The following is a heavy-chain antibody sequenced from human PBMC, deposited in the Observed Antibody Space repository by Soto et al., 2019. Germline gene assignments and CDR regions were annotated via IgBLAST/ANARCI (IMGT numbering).Heavy chain of an antibody. Sequence: QVQLVQSGAEVKKPGASVKVSCKASGYTFTSYDINWVRQATGQGLEWMGWMNTNSGNTGYAQKFQGRVTMTRNTSISTAYMELSSLRSEDTAVYYCARGRIAVADLPLGYWGQGTLVTVSS. J-gene: IGHJ4*02. CDR1: GYTFTSYD. CDR3: ARGRIAVADLPLGY. D-gene: IGHD6-19*01. V-gene: IGHV1-8*01. CDR2: MNTNSGNT.